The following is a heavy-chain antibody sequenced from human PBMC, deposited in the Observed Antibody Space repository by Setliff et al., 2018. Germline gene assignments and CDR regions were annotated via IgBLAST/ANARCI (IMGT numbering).Heavy chain of an antibody. Sequence: SCTVSGGSISSGSYYWSWIRQPAGKGLEWIGHIYIGGSANYNPSLKSRVTMSIDTSKNQFSLKLNSVTAADMAVYYCAREQWLDPPGYYYMDVWAKGTTVTVSS. V-gene: IGHV4-61*09. J-gene: IGHJ6*03. CDR2: IYIGGSA. CDR3: AREQWLDPPGYYYMDV. CDR1: GGSISSGSYY. D-gene: IGHD6-19*01.